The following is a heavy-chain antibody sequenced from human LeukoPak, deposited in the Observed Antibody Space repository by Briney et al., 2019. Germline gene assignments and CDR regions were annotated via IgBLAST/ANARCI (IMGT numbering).Heavy chain of an antibody. V-gene: IGHV4-39*01. CDR2: IYYSGST. D-gene: IGHD1-26*01. CDR3: ARRDKRTAGNYFDY. Sequence: SETLSLTCTVSGGSISSSSYYWGWIRQPPGKGLEWIGSIYYSGSTYYNPSLKSRVTISVDTSKNQFSLKLSSVTAADTAVYYCARRDKRTAGNYFDYWGQGTLVTVSS. J-gene: IGHJ4*02. CDR1: GGSISSSSYY.